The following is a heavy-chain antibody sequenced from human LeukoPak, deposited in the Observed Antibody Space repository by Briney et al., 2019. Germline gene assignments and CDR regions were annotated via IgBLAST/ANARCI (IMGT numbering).Heavy chain of an antibody. CDR3: QSRFLEWLLDY. J-gene: IGHJ4*02. Sequence: SETLSLTCTVSGSSISSNNYYWGWIRQPPGKGLEWIGSIYYGGYTYYNPSLKSRVTISVDTSKNQFSLKLSSVTAADTAIYYCQSRFLEWLLDYWGQGTLVTVSS. D-gene: IGHD3-3*01. CDR1: GSSISSNNYY. CDR2: IYYGGYT. V-gene: IGHV4-39*01.